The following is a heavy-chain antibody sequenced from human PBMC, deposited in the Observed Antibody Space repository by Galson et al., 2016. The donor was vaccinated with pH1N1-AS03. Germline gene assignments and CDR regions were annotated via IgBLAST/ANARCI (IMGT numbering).Heavy chain of an antibody. J-gene: IGHJ4*02. CDR1: GFTFHDYA. D-gene: IGHD2-15*01. CDR3: GRVGRGGSPVDY. V-gene: IGHV3-9*01. CDR2: IAWNSGIT. Sequence: SLRLSCAASGFTFHDYAMHWVRQAPGKGPEWVSGIAWNSGITGYVDSVKGRFIISRDNAKNSLYLQMNSLRADDTAVYYCGRVGRGGSPVDYWGQGTLVTVSS.